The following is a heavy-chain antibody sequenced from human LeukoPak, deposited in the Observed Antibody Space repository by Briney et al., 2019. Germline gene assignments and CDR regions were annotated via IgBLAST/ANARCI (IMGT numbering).Heavy chain of an antibody. Sequence: GASVKVSCKASGYTFTSYYMHWVRQAPGQGLEWVGIINPSGGSTSYAQKFQGRVTMTRDTSTNTVYMELSSLRSEDTAVYYCERTYYYGSRNYNNSFQLWGQGTLVTVSS. CDR3: ERTYYYGSRNYNNSFQL. V-gene: IGHV1-46*01. CDR1: GYTFTSYY. D-gene: IGHD3-10*01. J-gene: IGHJ5*02. CDR2: INPSGGST.